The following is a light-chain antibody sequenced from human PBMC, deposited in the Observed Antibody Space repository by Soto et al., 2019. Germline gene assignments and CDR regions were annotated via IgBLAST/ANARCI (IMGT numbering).Light chain of an antibody. J-gene: IGKJ1*01. CDR3: QQYTTSSWT. CDR2: GTS. CDR1: QSVGSSY. V-gene: IGKV3-20*01. Sequence: EVGLTQSLGTLSLSPGERATLSCMASQSVGSSYLAWYQQKPGQAPRVLIYGTSSRATGIPDRFSGSGSGTDFTLTISRLEPEDFAVYYCQQYTTSSWTFGQGTNVDIK.